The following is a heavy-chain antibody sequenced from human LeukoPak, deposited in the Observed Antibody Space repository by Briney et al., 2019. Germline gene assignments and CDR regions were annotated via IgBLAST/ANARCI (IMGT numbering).Heavy chain of an antibody. CDR1: GASISSYY. V-gene: IGHV4-59*01. Sequence: SETLSLTCSVSGASISSYYWSWIRQPPGKGLEWIGYIYYSGSTNYNPSLKSRVTISVDTSKNQFSLKLSSVTAADTAVYYCARDRRVYGMDVWGQGTTVTVSS. CDR3: ARDRRVYGMDV. CDR2: IYYSGST. J-gene: IGHJ6*02.